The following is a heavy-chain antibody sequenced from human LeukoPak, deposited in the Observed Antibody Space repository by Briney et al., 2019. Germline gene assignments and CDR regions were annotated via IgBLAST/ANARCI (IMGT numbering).Heavy chain of an antibody. CDR3: ARALYYDFWSGPMGFPYHMDV. CDR1: GGSISSYY. V-gene: IGHV4-59*01. D-gene: IGHD3-3*01. J-gene: IGHJ6*03. Sequence: PSETLSLTCTVSGGSISSYYWSWIRQPPGKGLEWIGYIYYSGSTNYNPSLKSRVTISVDTSKNQFSLKLSSVTAADTAVYYCARALYYDFWSGPMGFPYHMDVWGKGTTVTVSS. CDR2: IYYSGST.